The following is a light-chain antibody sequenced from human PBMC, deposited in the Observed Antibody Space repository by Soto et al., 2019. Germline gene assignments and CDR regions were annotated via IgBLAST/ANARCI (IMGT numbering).Light chain of an antibody. J-gene: IGKJ2*01. CDR2: GAS. CDR1: QSISSN. CDR3: QQYNNWPPYT. Sequence: EIVMTQSPATLSVFPGERATLSCRASQSISSNLAWYQQKPGQAPRLLIYGASARATGIPARFIGSGSGTEFTLPISSLQSEDFAIYYCQQYNNWPPYTFGQGTKLEIK. V-gene: IGKV3-15*01.